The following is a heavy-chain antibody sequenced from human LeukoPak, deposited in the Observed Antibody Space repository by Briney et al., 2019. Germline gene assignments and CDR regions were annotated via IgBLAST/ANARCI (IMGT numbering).Heavy chain of an antibody. V-gene: IGHV3-23*01. CDR2: ISGSGGST. J-gene: IGHJ4*02. Sequence: GGSLRLSCAAPGFTFRSYAMSWVRQAPGEGLQWVSAISGSGGSTYYADSVKGRFTISRDNSKNTLYLQMNSLGAEDTAVYYCAKDLLCSSTSCYGSGYFDSWGQGTLVTVSS. CDR1: GFTFRSYA. D-gene: IGHD2-2*01. CDR3: AKDLLCSSTSCYGSGYFDS.